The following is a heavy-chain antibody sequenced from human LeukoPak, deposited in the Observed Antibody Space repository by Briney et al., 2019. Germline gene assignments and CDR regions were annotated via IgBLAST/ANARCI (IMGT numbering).Heavy chain of an antibody. CDR2: IYHSGST. D-gene: IGHD5-18*01. CDR3: ARVEDTAMDYFDY. CDR1: GGSISSSNW. Sequence: SGTLSLTCAVSGGSISSSNWWSWVRQPPGKGLEWIGEIYHSGSTNYNPSLKSRVTISVGKSKNQFSLKLSSVTAADTAVYYCARVEDTAMDYFDYWGQGTLVTVSS. J-gene: IGHJ4*02. V-gene: IGHV4-4*02.